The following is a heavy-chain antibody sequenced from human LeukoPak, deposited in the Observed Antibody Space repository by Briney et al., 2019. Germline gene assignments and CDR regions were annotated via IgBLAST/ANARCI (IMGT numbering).Heavy chain of an antibody. J-gene: IGHJ4*02. V-gene: IGHV3-30*18. Sequence: GRFLRLSCAVSGFIFSSYGMHWVRQAPGKGLEWVAAISYDESNKYYADSVKGRFTISRDNYKNTLYLQMNSLRTEDTAVYYCAKDRGSGSYPSPLFDYWGRGILVTVSS. CDR2: ISYDESNK. CDR3: AKDRGSGSYPSPLFDY. D-gene: IGHD3-10*01. CDR1: GFIFSSYG.